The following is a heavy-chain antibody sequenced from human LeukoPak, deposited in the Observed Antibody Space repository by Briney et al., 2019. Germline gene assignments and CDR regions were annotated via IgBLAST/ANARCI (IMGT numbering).Heavy chain of an antibody. CDR2: IIPIFGTT. Sequence: ASVKVSCKTSGYTFSRYYIHWVRQAPGQGLEWMGGIIPIFGTTNYAQKFQGRVTITADESTSTAYMELSRLRSDDTAVYYCARDQGDYVYWGQGALVTVSS. J-gene: IGHJ4*02. D-gene: IGHD4-17*01. CDR3: ARDQGDYVY. V-gene: IGHV1-69*13. CDR1: GYTFSRYY.